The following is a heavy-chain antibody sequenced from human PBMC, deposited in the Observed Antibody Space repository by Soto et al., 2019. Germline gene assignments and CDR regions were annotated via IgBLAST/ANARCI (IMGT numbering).Heavy chain of an antibody. CDR3: AHRGGAAVGLYYFDY. D-gene: IGHD6-13*01. Sequence: ESDPTLVNPTQTLTLTCTFSGFSLSTTGVGVSWIRQPPGKALEWLALIYWHDDKRYSPSLKSRLTITKDTSKTQVVLTMTNMDPVDTGTYYCAHRGGAAVGLYYFDYWGQGAMVTVSS. J-gene: IGHJ4*02. CDR2: IYWHDDK. CDR1: GFSLSTTGVG. V-gene: IGHV2-5*01.